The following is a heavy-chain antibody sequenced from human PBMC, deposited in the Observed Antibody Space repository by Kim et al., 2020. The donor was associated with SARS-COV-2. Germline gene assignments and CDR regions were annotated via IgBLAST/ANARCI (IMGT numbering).Heavy chain of an antibody. CDR1: GFTFSSYA. CDR3: ARLGGGKSDDAFDI. Sequence: GGSLRLSCAASGFTFSSYAMHWVRQAPGKGLEWVAVISYDGSNKYYADSVKGRFTISRDNSKNTLYLQMNSLRAEDTAVYYCARLGGGKSDDAFDIWGQGTMVTVSS. J-gene: IGHJ3*02. CDR2: ISYDGSNK. V-gene: IGHV3-30-3*01. D-gene: IGHD2-15*01.